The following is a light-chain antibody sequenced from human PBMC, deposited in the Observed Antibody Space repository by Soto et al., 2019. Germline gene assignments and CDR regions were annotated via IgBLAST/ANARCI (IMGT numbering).Light chain of an antibody. Sequence: QSVLTQPPSVSGAPGQRVTISCTGSRSNIGAGYDVHWYQQLPGTVPKLLIYGNSNRPSGVPDRFSGSKSGTSASLAITGLQAEVEADYYCQSYDSSLSGWVFGGGTKLTVL. CDR3: QSYDSSLSGWV. J-gene: IGLJ3*02. V-gene: IGLV1-40*01. CDR2: GNS. CDR1: RSNIGAGYD.